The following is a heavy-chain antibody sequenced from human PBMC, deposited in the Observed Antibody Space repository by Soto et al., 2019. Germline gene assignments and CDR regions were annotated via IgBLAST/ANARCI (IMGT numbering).Heavy chain of an antibody. CDR1: GGSIISYY. CDR3: ARVGKDSSGPTLYYYGMDV. Sequence: SEPLSLTCTVSGGSIISYYWSWIRQPPGKGLEWIGYIYYSGITNYNPSLKSRVTISVDTSKNQFSLKLSSVTAADTAVYYCARVGKDSSGPTLYYYGMDVWGQGNTVTVSS. J-gene: IGHJ6*02. CDR2: IYYSGIT. D-gene: IGHD3-22*01. V-gene: IGHV4-59*01.